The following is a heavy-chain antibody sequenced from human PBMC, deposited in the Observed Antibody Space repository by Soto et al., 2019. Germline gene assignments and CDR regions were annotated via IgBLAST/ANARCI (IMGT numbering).Heavy chain of an antibody. V-gene: IGHV1-69*12. D-gene: IGHD3-16*01. CDR3: AIGEALRSDGYTYGYDY. CDR2: IIPVFGTV. Sequence: QVHLVQSGAEVKRPGSSVKVSCQATGGTFSNYIISWVRQAPGQGLEWMGQIIPVFGTVNIAQKLQGRVTITADGDTRTAKMELSSLTSEDTGVYYCAIGEALRSDGYTYGYDYWGQGTQVIVSS. CDR1: GGTFSNYI. J-gene: IGHJ4*02.